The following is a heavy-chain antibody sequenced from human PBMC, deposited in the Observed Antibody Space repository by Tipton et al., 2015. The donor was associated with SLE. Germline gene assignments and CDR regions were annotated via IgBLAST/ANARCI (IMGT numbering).Heavy chain of an antibody. D-gene: IGHD4-17*01. CDR2: IWYDGSNK. J-gene: IGHJ4*02. CDR3: AKDRQTTVTTTFDY. Sequence: SLRLSCAASGFTFRRYWIHWVRQAPGKGLEWVAVIWYDGSNKYYADSVKGRFTISRDNSKDTLFLQMNSLSSEDTAVYYCAKDRQTTVTTTFDYWGQGVLVTVSS. CDR1: GFTFRRYW. V-gene: IGHV3-30*18.